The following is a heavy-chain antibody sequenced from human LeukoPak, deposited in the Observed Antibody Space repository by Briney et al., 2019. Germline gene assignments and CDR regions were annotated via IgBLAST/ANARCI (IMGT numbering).Heavy chain of an antibody. V-gene: IGHV4-39*01. Sequence: PSETLSLTCTVSGGSIGSSSYYWGWIRQPPGKGLEWIGSIYYSGSTYYNPSLKSRVTISVDTSKNQFSLKLSSVTAADMAVYYCARQEGGGSSYYFDNWGQGTLVTVSS. J-gene: IGHJ4*02. CDR1: GGSIGSSSYY. D-gene: IGHD1-26*01. CDR3: ARQEGGGSSYYFDN. CDR2: IYYSGST.